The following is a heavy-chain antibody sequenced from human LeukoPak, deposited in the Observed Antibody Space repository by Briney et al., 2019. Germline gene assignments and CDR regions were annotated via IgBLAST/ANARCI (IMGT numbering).Heavy chain of an antibody. Sequence: GESLKISCKGSGYSFTSYWIGWVRQMPGKGLEWMGIIYPGDSDTRYSPSFQGQVTISADKSISTAYLQWSSLKASDTAMYYCARSLKYSSGWNNDRTYYFDYWGQGTLVTVSS. CDR2: IYPGDSDT. D-gene: IGHD6-19*01. CDR3: ARSLKYSSGWNNDRTYYFDY. J-gene: IGHJ4*02. CDR1: GYSFTSYW. V-gene: IGHV5-51*01.